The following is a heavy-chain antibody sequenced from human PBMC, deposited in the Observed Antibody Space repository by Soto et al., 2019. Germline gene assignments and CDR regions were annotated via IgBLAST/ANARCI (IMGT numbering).Heavy chain of an antibody. J-gene: IGHJ6*02. CDR3: AADPLYYYGMDV. V-gene: IGHV1-58*01. Sequence: SVKVSCKASGFTFTSSAVRWVRQARGQRLEWIGWIVAGSGNTNYAQKFQERVTITRDMSTSTAYMELSSLRSEDTAVYYCAADPLYYYGMDVWGQGTTVTVSS. CDR2: IVAGSGNT. CDR1: GFTFTSSA.